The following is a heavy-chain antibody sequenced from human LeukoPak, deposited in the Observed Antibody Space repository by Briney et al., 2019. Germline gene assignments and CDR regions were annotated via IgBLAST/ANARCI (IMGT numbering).Heavy chain of an antibody. CDR2: MRYDESNA. J-gene: IGHJ4*02. V-gene: IGHV3-30*02. CDR1: GFTFRSYG. D-gene: IGHD2-21*01. Sequence: GGSLTLSCAASGFTFRSYGMHWLRQAPGKGLEWVTFMRYDESNAYYADSVKGRFTISRDNSKNTLYLQMNSLRAEDTPVYYCAKDGGGDQEYFVYWGQGTLVTVSS. CDR3: AKDGGGDQEYFVY.